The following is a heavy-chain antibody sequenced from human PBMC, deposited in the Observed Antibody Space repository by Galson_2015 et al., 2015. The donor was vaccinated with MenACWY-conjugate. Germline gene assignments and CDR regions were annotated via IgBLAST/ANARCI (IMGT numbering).Heavy chain of an antibody. CDR1: GFTFYTYT. CDR3: AKDQHPDGVWNFDY. V-gene: IGHV3-23*01. Sequence: SLRLSCAASGFTFYTYTMSWVRQSPGKGLEWVAGIYGSGHRDTFYADSVKGRFTISRDESNNLVYLQMTSLRVEDTAVYYCAKDQHPDGVWNFDYWGQGILVTVSS. CDR2: IYGSGHRDT. D-gene: IGHD4-17*01. J-gene: IGHJ4*02.